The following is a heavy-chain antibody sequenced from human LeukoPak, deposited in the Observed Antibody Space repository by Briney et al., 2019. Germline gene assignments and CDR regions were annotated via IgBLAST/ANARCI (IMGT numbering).Heavy chain of an antibody. CDR1: GGSISSGSYY. CDR2: IYYSGST. J-gene: IGHJ4*02. Sequence: SETLSLTCTVSGGSISSGSYYWGWIRQPPGKGLEWIGNIYYSGSTYYNPSLKSRVSISVDTSKNQFSLKLTSVTAADTAVYYCARAPEYGLYYFDYWGQGTLVAVSS. CDR3: ARAPEYGLYYFDY. D-gene: IGHD1-14*01. V-gene: IGHV4-39*07.